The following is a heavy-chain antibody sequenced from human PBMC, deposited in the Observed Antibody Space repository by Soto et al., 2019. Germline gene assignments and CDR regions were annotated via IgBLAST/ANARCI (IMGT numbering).Heavy chain of an antibody. CDR2: ISGSGGST. J-gene: IGHJ4*02. D-gene: IGHD4-17*01. CDR1: GFTFSSYA. CDR3: AKDLDYGDYVTYFDY. V-gene: IGHV3-23*01. Sequence: GGSLRLSCAASGFTFSSYAMSWVRQAPGKGLEWVSAISGSGGSTYYADSVKGRFTISRDNSKNTLYLQMNSLRAEDTAVYYCAKDLDYGDYVTYFDYWGQGTLVTVSS.